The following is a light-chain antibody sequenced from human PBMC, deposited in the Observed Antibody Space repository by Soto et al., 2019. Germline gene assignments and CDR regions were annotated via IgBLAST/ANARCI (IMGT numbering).Light chain of an antibody. J-gene: IGKJ4*01. CDR2: AAS. CDR3: QQSFNTPLT. V-gene: IGKV1-39*01. CDR1: QTISDY. Sequence: DIQMTQSPSSLSASVGDRVTITCRASQTISDYLNWYQQKPGKAPSLLIYAASSLQSGAPSRFSASGSGTDFTLTITSLQPEDFAAYYCQQSFNTPLTFGGGTKVDIK.